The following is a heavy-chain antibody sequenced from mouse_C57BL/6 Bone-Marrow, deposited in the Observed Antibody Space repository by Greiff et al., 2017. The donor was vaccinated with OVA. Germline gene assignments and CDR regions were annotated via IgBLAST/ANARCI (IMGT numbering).Heavy chain of an antibody. D-gene: IGHD1-1*01. V-gene: IGHV1-42*01. CDR1: GYSFTGYY. J-gene: IGHJ2*01. CDR2: INPSTGGT. Sequence: EVKLQQSGPELVKPGASVKISCKASGYSFTGYYMNWVKQSPEKSLEWIGEINPSTGGTTYNQKFKAKATLTVDKSSSTAYMQLKSLTSEDSAVYYCARWTTVVALDYWGQGTTLTVSS. CDR3: ARWTTVVALDY.